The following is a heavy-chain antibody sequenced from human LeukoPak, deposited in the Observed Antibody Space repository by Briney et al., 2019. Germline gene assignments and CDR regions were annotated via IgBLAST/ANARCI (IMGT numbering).Heavy chain of an antibody. CDR3: AREFSGSYFGWFDP. Sequence: AASLKVSCMASGYTFTGYYMHWVRQAPGQGLEWMGWINPNSGGTNYAQKFQGRVTMTRDTSISTAYMELSRLRSDDTAVYYCAREFSGSYFGWFDPWGQRTLVTVSS. V-gene: IGHV1-2*02. CDR1: GYTFTGYY. D-gene: IGHD1-26*01. J-gene: IGHJ5*02. CDR2: INPNSGGT.